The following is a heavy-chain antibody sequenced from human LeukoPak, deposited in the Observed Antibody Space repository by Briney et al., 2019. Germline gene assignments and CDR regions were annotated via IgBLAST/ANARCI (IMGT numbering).Heavy chain of an antibody. CDR3: ARSGDGSGSYYTDYYFDY. Sequence: PSETLSLTCTVSGGSINSGSYYWSWIRQPAGKGLEWIGRISTSGSTNYNPSLKSRVTMSVDTSKNQFSLKLSSVTAADTAVYYCARSGDGSGSYYTDYYFDYWGQGTLVTVSS. J-gene: IGHJ4*02. CDR2: ISTSGST. CDR1: GGSINSGSYY. D-gene: IGHD3-10*01. V-gene: IGHV4-61*02.